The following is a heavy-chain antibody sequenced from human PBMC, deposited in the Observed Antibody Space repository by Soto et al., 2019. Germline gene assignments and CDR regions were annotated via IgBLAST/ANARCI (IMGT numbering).Heavy chain of an antibody. Sequence: GESLKISCAASGLIFENFGMSWVRQAPGKGLEWISSISGSGFKKYYADSVKGRFTISRDNSKSTVHLELNNLSAEDTAVYHCAKNQGVELVPLATVDWFDPWGQGSVVTVSS. V-gene: IGHV3-23*01. D-gene: IGHD1-26*01. J-gene: IGHJ5*02. CDR3: AKNQGVELVPLATVDWFDP. CDR2: ISGSGFKK. CDR1: GLIFENFG.